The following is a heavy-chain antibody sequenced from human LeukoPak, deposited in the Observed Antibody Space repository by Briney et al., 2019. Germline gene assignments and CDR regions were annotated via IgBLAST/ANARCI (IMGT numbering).Heavy chain of an antibody. J-gene: IGHJ4*02. CDR2: ISGSGGST. D-gene: IGHD2-15*01. Sequence: PGGSLRLSCAASGFTVSDIYMNWLRQAPGKGLEWVSAISGSGGSTYYADSVKGRFTISRDNSKNTLYLQMNSLRAEDTAVYYCAKNGAGGYCSGGSCSGIDYWGQGTLVTVSS. CDR3: AKNGAGGYCSGGSCSGIDY. V-gene: IGHV3-23*01. CDR1: GFTVSDIY.